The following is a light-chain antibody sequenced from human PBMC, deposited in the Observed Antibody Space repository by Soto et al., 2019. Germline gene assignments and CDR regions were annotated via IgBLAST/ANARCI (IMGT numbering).Light chain of an antibody. Sequence: EIVMTQSPATLSVSPGERATLSCRASQSVSLNLAWYQQKPGQAPRLLIHGASTRATDIPARFSGSGSGTEFTLTISSLQSEDFAVYHCQQYNYWPPETFGQGTKLEIK. V-gene: IGKV3-15*01. CDR2: GAS. CDR1: QSVSLN. J-gene: IGKJ2*01. CDR3: QQYNYWPPET.